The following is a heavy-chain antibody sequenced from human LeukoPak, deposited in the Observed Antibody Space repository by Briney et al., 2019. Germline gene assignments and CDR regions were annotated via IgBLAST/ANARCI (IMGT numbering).Heavy chain of an antibody. J-gene: IGHJ4*02. CDR1: GYTFSSYS. V-gene: IGHV3-21*01. CDR2: ISVRSNYI. Sequence: GGSLRLSCVASGYTFSSYSINWVRHAPGKGLEWVSSISVRSNYIYCADSVRGRFSISRDDARDSLYLQMNSLRAEDTAVYFCVRLRRNSDTSGFYYYDFWGQGTLVTVSS. D-gene: IGHD3-22*01. CDR3: VRLRRNSDTSGFYYYDF.